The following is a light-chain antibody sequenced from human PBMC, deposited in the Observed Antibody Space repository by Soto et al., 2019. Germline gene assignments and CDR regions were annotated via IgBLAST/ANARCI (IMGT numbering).Light chain of an antibody. J-gene: IGKJ5*01. CDR2: DAS. CDR1: QSVSSY. V-gene: IGKV3-11*01. Sequence: EIVLAQTPGTLPLSPGEIATLSCRASQSVSSYLAWYQQKPGQAPRLIIYDASNRATGIPARFSGSGSGTDFTLTISSLEPEDFAVYYCQQRSNWPPITFGQGTRLEI. CDR3: QQRSNWPPIT.